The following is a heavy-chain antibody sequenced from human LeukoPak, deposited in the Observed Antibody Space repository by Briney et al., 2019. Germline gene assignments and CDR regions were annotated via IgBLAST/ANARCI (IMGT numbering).Heavy chain of an antibody. V-gene: IGHV3-30*02. CDR2: IRYDGSPK. D-gene: IGHD2-2*01. CDR3: AKDDDRHWGSSCQDY. J-gene: IGHJ4*02. Sequence: GGSLRLSCAASGFTFSSYGMHWVRQAPGKGLEGVAFIRYDGSPKYYADYVRGRFTISRDNSKNMLYLQMNSLETEDTAVYYCAKDDDRHWGSSCQDYWGQGTLVTVSS. CDR1: GFTFSSYG.